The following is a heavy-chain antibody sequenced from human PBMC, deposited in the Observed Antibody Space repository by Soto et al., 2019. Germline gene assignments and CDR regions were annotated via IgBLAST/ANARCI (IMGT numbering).Heavy chain of an antibody. D-gene: IGHD6-19*01. J-gene: IGHJ4*02. V-gene: IGHV4-39*01. CDR2: ISYIGST. Sequence: SETLSLTCSVSDGSMSSRSYYWGWMRQPPGKGLEWIASISYIGSTYHNPSLKSRVTISIDTSKNQFSLRLISVTAADTALYYCAGRYGWLYFDYWGQGSLVTVSS. CDR3: AGRYGWLYFDY. CDR1: DGSMSSRSYY.